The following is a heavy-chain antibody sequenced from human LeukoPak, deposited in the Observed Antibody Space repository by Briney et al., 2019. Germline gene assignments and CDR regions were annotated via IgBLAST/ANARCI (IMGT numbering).Heavy chain of an antibody. CDR1: GFTFSSYA. Sequence: PGGSLRLSCAASGFTFSSYAMHWVRQAPGKGLEWVAVISYDGSNKYYADSVKGRFTISRDNSKNTLYLQMNSLRAEDTAVYYCARDAGATVYYYYYMDVWGKGTTVTVSS. CDR3: ARDAGATVYYYYYMDV. D-gene: IGHD1-26*01. J-gene: IGHJ6*03. CDR2: ISYDGSNK. V-gene: IGHV3-30*01.